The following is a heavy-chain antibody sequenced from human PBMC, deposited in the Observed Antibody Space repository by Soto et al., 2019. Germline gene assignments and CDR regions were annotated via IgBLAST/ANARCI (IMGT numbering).Heavy chain of an antibody. Sequence: GESLKISCKGSGYSVTRYWIGWGRQMPGEGLEWMGIIYPGDSDTRYSPSFQGQVTISADKSISTAYLQWSSLKASDTAMYYCAGGGVRGVITRTRDYYGMDVWGQGTTVTVSS. V-gene: IGHV5-51*01. CDR2: IYPGDSDT. CDR1: GYSVTRYW. CDR3: AGGGVRGVITRTRDYYGMDV. D-gene: IGHD3-10*01. J-gene: IGHJ6*02.